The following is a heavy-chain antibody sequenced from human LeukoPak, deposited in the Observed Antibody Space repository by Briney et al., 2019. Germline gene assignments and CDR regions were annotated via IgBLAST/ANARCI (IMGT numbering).Heavy chain of an antibody. CDR3: AKDWGSYFHSGSSYFVH. CDR2: IPHDGSRQ. Sequence: GQSLRLSCGASGFSFSTYGMHWVRQAPGKGLEWVSVIPHDGSRQYYADSVKGRFTISRDNSKNMLYLQMNSLRAEDTAVYYCAKDWGSYFHSGSSYFVHWGQGALVTVSS. J-gene: IGHJ4*02. D-gene: IGHD3-16*01. CDR1: GFSFSTYG. V-gene: IGHV3-30*18.